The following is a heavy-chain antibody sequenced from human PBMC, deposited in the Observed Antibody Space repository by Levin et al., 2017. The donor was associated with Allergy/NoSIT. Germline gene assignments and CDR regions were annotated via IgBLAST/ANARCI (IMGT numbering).Heavy chain of an antibody. Sequence: GGSLRLSCAASGFTFSDYGMNWVRQAPGKGLEWVSSISPNSNYIYYADSLKGRFTISRDNAKSSVFLQMNSLRAEDTALYYCARSGSPDYWGQGTLVTVSS. J-gene: IGHJ4*02. CDR3: ARSGSPDY. CDR2: ISPNSNYI. CDR1: GFTFSDYG. V-gene: IGHV3-21*01. D-gene: IGHD3-22*01.